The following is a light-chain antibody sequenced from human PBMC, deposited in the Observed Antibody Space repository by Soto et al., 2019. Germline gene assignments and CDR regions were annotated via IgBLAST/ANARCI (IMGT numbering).Light chain of an antibody. CDR1: QSVSSSY. J-gene: IGKJ1*01. CDR2: GAS. Sequence: EVVLTQSPGTLSLSPGERATLSCRASQSVSSSYLAWYQQKPGQAPRLLIYGASSRATGIPGRFSGSGSGTDFTLTISRLEPEDFAVYYCQLFGASRTFGQGTKVDIK. CDR3: QLFGASRT. V-gene: IGKV3-20*01.